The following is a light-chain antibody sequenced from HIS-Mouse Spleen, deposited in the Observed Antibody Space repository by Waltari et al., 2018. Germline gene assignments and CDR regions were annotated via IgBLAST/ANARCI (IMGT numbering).Light chain of an antibody. CDR1: SSNIGSNY. CDR2: DVS. Sequence: QSVLTQPPSASGTPGQRVTISCSGSSSNIGSNYVYWYQQPPGTAPKLMIYDVSKRPSGVPDRFSGSKSGNTASLTISGLQAEDEADYYCCSYAGSYTFPYVFGTGTKVTVL. J-gene: IGLJ1*01. V-gene: IGLV1-47*02. CDR3: CSYAGSYTFPYV.